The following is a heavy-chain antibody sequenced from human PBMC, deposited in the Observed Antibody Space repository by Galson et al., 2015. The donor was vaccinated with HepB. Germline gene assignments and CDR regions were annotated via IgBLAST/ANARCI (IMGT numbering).Heavy chain of an antibody. CDR2: IKQDGSEK. Sequence: SLRLSCAASGFTFSSYWMSWVRQAPGKGLGWVANIKQDGSEKYDVDSVKGRFTISRDNAKNSLYMQMNRLRAEATAVYYCARDRWNNYYGMDVWGQGTTVTVSS. J-gene: IGHJ6*02. CDR3: ARDRWNNYYGMDV. D-gene: IGHD1/OR15-1a*01. CDR1: GFTFSSYW. V-gene: IGHV3-7*03.